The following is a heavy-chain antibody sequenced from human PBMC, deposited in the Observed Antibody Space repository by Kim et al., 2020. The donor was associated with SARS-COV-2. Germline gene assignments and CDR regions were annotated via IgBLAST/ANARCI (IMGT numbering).Heavy chain of an antibody. CDR3: IRDIGRVVVPATRGFGD. V-gene: IGHV3-74*01. D-gene: IGHD2-15*01. CDR1: GFIFTNYW. Sequence: GGSLRHSCAASGFIFTNYWMHWVRQAPGKGLVWVSRINSDGSSTSYADSVKGRFTISRDNAKNTLYLQINSLRDEDTAVYYCIRDIGRVVVPATRGFGDWGQGTLVTVSS. CDR2: INSDGSST. J-gene: IGHJ4*02.